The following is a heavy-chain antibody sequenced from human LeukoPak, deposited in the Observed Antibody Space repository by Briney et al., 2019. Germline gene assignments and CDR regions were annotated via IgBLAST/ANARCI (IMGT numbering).Heavy chain of an antibody. D-gene: IGHD5-18*01. J-gene: IGHJ4*02. CDR3: ARGSQPSDTAMATDFDY. CDR2: IYYSGTT. CDR1: GASIDSYY. V-gene: IGHV4-59*01. Sequence: SETLSLTCTISGASIDSYYWSWIRQPPGKGLEWIGYIYYSGTTNYNPSLKRRVTISVDTSKNQFSLKLSSVTAADTAVYYCARGSQPSDTAMATDFDYWGQGTLVTVSS.